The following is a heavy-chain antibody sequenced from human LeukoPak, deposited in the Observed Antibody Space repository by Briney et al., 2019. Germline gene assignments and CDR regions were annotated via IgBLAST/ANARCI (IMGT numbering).Heavy chain of an antibody. J-gene: IGHJ4*02. Sequence: GGSLGLSCAASGFTFSSYSMNWVRQAPGKGLEWVSSISSSSSYIYYADSVKGRFTISRDNAKNSLYLQMNSLRAEDTAVYYCASGRWYIPYYFDYWGQGTLVTVSS. D-gene: IGHD6-13*01. CDR2: ISSSSSYI. V-gene: IGHV3-21*01. CDR3: ASGRWYIPYYFDY. CDR1: GFTFSSYS.